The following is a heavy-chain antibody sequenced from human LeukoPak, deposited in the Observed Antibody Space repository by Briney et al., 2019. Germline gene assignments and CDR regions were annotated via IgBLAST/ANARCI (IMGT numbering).Heavy chain of an antibody. CDR3: AKSTAPAGYYLDY. D-gene: IGHD2-2*01. J-gene: IGHJ4*02. Sequence: GGSLGLSCAASGFTFSTYGMHWVRQAPGKGLEWVATISYDGNDKDYADSVRGRFTISRDNSKNTLYLQMNSLRGEDTAVYYYAKSTAPAGYYLDYWGQGILVTVSS. CDR2: ISYDGNDK. V-gene: IGHV3-30*18. CDR1: GFTFSTYG.